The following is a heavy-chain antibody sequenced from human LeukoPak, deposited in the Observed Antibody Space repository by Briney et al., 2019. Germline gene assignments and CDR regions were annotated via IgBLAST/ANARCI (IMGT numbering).Heavy chain of an antibody. V-gene: IGHV1-3*01. J-gene: IGHJ4*02. CDR2: INAGNGNT. CDR3: ARDRGGTGDFDY. D-gene: IGHD1-1*01. Sequence: ASVKVSCKSSGGTFSNFAISWVRQAPGQGLEWMGWINAGNGNTKYSQKFQGRVTIARDTSASTAYMELSSLRSEDTAVYYCARDRGGTGDFDYWGQGTLVTVSS. CDR1: GGTFSNFA.